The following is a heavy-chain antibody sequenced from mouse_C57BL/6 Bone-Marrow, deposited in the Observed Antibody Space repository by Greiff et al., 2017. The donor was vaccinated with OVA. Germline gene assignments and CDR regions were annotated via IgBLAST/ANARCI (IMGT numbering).Heavy chain of an antibody. Sequence: VQLVESGAELAKPGASVKLSCKASGYTFTSYWMHWVKQRPGQGLEWIGYINPSSGYTKYNQKFKDKATLTADKSSSTAYMQLSSLTYEDSAVYYCARRKTTVVATDWYFDGWGTGTTVTVSS. J-gene: IGHJ1*03. D-gene: IGHD1-1*01. CDR3: ARRKTTVVATDWYFDG. V-gene: IGHV1-7*01. CDR1: GYTFTSYW. CDR2: INPSSGYT.